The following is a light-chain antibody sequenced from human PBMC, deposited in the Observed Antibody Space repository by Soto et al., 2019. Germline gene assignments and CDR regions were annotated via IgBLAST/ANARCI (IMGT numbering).Light chain of an antibody. CDR1: QNVSPW. CDR3: QQYKSDYT. Sequence: DVPMTQSPSTLSASLGDRVTITCRASQNVSPWLAWYQQKPGRAPKLLIYDDSTLESGVPSRFSGSVSGTEFTLTISSLQPDDFATYYCQQYKSDYTFGQGTKLEIK. V-gene: IGKV1-5*01. J-gene: IGKJ2*01. CDR2: DDS.